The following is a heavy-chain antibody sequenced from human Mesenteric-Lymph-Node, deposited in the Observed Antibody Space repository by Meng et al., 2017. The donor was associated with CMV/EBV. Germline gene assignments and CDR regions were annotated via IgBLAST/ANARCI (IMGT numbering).Heavy chain of an antibody. V-gene: IGHV3-11*04. CDR3: ARVVRGYSYGPTDY. Sequence: ASGFTFSDYYMSWIRQAPGKGLEWVSYISSSGSTIYYADSVKGRFTISRDNAKNSLYLQINSLRAEDTAVYYCARVVRGYSYGPTDYWGQGTLVTVSS. D-gene: IGHD5-18*01. CDR1: GFTFSDYY. CDR2: ISSSGSTI. J-gene: IGHJ4*02.